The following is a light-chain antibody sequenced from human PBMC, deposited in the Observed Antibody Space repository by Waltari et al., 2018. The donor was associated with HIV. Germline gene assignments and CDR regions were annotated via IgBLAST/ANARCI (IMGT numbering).Light chain of an antibody. CDR3: CSYAGSSTWV. J-gene: IGLJ3*02. CDR2: EGS. CDR1: SSDVGSYKF. V-gene: IGLV2-23*01. Sequence: QSALTQPASVSGSPGQSITISCTGTSSDVGSYKFVSWYKQHPGKAPKLMIYEGSKRPSGVSNRFSGSKSGNTASLTISGLQAEDEADYYCCSYAGSSTWVFGGGTKLTVL.